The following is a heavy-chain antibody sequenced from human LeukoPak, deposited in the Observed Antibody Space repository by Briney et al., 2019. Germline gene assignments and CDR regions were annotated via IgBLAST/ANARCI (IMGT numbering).Heavy chain of an antibody. CDR2: INPNSGGT. D-gene: IGHD3-22*01. CDR1: GCTFTGYY. J-gene: IGHJ5*02. Sequence: ASVKVSCKASGCTFTGYYMHWVRQAPGQGLEWMGWINPNSGGTNYAQKFQGRVTMTRDTSISTAYMELSRLRSDDTAVYYCARDGEDSSGYSQWFDPWGQGTLVTVSS. CDR3: ARDGEDSSGYSQWFDP. V-gene: IGHV1-2*02.